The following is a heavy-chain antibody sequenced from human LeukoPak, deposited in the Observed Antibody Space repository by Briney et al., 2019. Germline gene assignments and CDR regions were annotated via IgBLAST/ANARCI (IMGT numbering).Heavy chain of an antibody. D-gene: IGHD6-6*01. CDR1: GGSFGGYY. J-gene: IGHJ4*02. CDR3: ARGAAARPIDY. V-gene: IGHV4-34*01. CDR2: INHSGST. Sequence: PSETLSLTCAVYGGSFGGYYWSWIRQPPGKGLEWIGEINHSGSTNYNPSLKSRVTISVDTSKNQFSLKLSSVTAADTAVYYCARGAAARPIDYWGQGTLVTVSS.